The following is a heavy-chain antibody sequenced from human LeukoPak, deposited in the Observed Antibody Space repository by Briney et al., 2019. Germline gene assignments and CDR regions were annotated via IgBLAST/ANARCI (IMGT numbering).Heavy chain of an antibody. V-gene: IGHV3-21*01. CDR2: ISTSGSYI. J-gene: IGHJ6*02. CDR3: ARDNYYSVMDV. Sequence: GGSLRLSCAASGYTFSTYSMNWVRQAPGKGLECVSYISTSGSYIYHADSVKGRFTISRDNAKNSLYLQMNSLRAEDTAVYYCARDNYYSVMDVWGQGTTVTVSS. CDR1: GYTFSTYS.